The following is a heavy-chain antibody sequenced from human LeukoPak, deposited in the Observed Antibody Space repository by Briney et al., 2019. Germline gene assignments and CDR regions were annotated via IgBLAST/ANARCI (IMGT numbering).Heavy chain of an antibody. CDR1: GFTFSSYA. Sequence: PGGSLRLSCAASGFTFSSYAMSWVRQAPGKGLEWVSAISGGGGSTYYADSVKGRFTIYRDNSKNTLYLQMNSLRAEETAVYYCAKVIDSTSSGGFDYSGQRILVTLSS. CDR2: ISGGGGST. D-gene: IGHD6-6*01. CDR3: AKVIDSTSSGGFDY. V-gene: IGHV3-23*01. J-gene: IGHJ4*02.